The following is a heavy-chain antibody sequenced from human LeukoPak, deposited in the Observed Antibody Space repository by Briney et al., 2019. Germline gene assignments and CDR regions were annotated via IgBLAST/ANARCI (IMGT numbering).Heavy chain of an antibody. CDR2: INHSGST. Sequence: KPSETLSLTCAVYGGSFSGYYWSWIRQPPGKGLEWIGEINHSGSTNYNPSLKSRVTISVDTFKNQFSLKLSSVTAADTAVYYCARERNPNMITFGGVIAAIDYWGQGTLVTVSS. V-gene: IGHV4-34*01. D-gene: IGHD3-16*02. J-gene: IGHJ4*02. CDR1: GGSFSGYY. CDR3: ARERNPNMITFGGVIAAIDY.